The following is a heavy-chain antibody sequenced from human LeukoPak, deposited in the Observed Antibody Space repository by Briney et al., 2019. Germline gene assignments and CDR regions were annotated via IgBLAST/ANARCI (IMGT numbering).Heavy chain of an antibody. CDR1: GGSISSYY. CDR2: IYTSGST. V-gene: IGHV4-4*07. D-gene: IGHD3-3*01. J-gene: IGHJ4*02. Sequence: SETLSLTCTVSGGSISSYYWRWIRQPAGKGLEWIGRIYTSGSTNYNPSLKSRVTMSVDTSKNQFSLKLSSVTAADTAVYYCAIEGWNTYYDFWSGPPLSYWGQGTLVTVSS. CDR3: AIEGWNTYYDFWSGPPLSY.